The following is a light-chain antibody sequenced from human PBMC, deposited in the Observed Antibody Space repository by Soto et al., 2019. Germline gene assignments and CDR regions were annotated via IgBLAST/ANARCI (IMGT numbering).Light chain of an antibody. J-gene: IGKJ2*01. CDR1: QSVSSSY. CDR2: GAS. Sequence: EMVWTQSPGTLSLSPGERATLSCRASQSVSSSYLAWYQQKPGQAPRLLIYGASSRATGIPDRFSGSGSGTDFTLTISRLEPEDFAVYYCQQYGSSPYTFGQGTKLEIK. CDR3: QQYGSSPYT. V-gene: IGKV3-20*01.